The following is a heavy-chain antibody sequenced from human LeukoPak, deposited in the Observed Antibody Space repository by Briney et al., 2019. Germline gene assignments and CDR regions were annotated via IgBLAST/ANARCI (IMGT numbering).Heavy chain of an antibody. J-gene: IGHJ4*02. CDR2: ISGSGDRT. Sequence: PGGTLRLSCAASGFTFSNHGMNWVRQAPGKGLEWVSVISGSGDRTYYADSVKGRFTISRDNSKNTLYLQMNSLRAEDTAVYYCAKAAYGSESYYDPFDYWGQGTLVTVSS. CDR1: GFTFSNHG. V-gene: IGHV3-23*01. CDR3: AKAAYGSESYYDPFDY. D-gene: IGHD3-10*01.